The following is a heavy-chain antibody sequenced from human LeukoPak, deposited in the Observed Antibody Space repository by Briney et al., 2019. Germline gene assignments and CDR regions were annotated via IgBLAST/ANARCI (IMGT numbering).Heavy chain of an antibody. J-gene: IGHJ4*02. CDR2: IWYDGSNK. D-gene: IGHD3-16*01. CDR3: ARSGPSLGENYYFYY. Sequence: PGRSLRLSCATSGFTFSGYGMHWVRQTPGKGLEWVAVIWYDGSNKYYAGSVKGRFTVSRDNSKNTLYLQMNSLRVEDTAVYYCARSGPSLGENYYFYYWGRGNLVTVSS. CDR1: GFTFSGYG. V-gene: IGHV3-33*01.